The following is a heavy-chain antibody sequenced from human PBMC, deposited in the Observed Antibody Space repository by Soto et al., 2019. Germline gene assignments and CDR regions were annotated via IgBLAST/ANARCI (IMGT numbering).Heavy chain of an antibody. D-gene: IGHD6-6*01. J-gene: IGHJ5*02. CDR1: GFSFTGYY. V-gene: IGHV1-2*02. CDR2: INAHSGGT. Sequence: ASVKVSCKASGFSFTGYYIHWLRQAPGQGLEWMGWINAHSGGTEYAQKFQGRVTLTRDTSIATAYLTLTSLTSDDTALYYCAKDLTRQLAYWLDPWGQGTQVTVSS. CDR3: AKDLTRQLAYWLDP.